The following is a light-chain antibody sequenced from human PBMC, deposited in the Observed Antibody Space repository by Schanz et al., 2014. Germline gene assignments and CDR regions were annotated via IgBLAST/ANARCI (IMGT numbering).Light chain of an antibody. CDR2: EGS. V-gene: IGLV2-14*02. CDR3: SAYTSSNTWV. CDR1: SSDVGSYTL. J-gene: IGLJ3*02. Sequence: QSALTQPASVSGSPGQSITISCTGTSSDVGSYTLVSWYQQHPGKAPKLMIYEGSKRPSGVSHRFSGSKSGNTASLTISELQAEDEADYYCSAYTSSNTWVFGGGTKVTVL.